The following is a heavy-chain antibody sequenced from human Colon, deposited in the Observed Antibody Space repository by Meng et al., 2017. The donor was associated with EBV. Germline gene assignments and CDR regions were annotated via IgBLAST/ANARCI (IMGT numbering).Heavy chain of an antibody. CDR3: ARIPTGIDY. J-gene: IGHJ4*02. Sequence: QLPLPHVGEGLLTPSWTLSLPCGVNGGSFSGAYRNSTGQPPGKRLERKGEIIPGGSPCYNPSLKSRVTISLDKSKNKLSLMLSSVTAADTAVYYCARIPTGIDYWGQGTLVTVSS. V-gene: IGHV4-34*12. D-gene: IGHD2-8*02. CDR1: GGSFSGAY. CDR2: IIPGGSP.